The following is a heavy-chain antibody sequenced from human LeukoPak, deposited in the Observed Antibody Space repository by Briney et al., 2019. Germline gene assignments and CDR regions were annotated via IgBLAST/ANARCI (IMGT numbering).Heavy chain of an antibody. Sequence: PGGSLRLSCAASGFTFSDYYMSWIRQAPGKGLEWVSYISSSGSTIYYADSVKGRFTISRDNANNFLYLQMNSLRAEDTAIYYCARDGKAATNYGDYDYWGQGTLVTVSS. J-gene: IGHJ4*02. CDR1: GFTFSDYY. D-gene: IGHD4-17*01. V-gene: IGHV3-11*01. CDR3: ARDGKAATNYGDYDY. CDR2: ISSSGSTI.